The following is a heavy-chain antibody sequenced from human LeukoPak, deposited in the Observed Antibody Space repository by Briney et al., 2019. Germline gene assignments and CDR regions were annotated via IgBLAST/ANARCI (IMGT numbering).Heavy chain of an antibody. D-gene: IGHD1-26*01. V-gene: IGHV1-2*02. J-gene: IGHJ4*02. Sequence: ASVKVSCKASGYTFTGYYMHWVRQAPGQGLEWAGWINPNSGATNYAQKFQDRVTMTRDTSITTAYMELRRLRSGDTAVYYCARTGVSGSYRIFDYWGQGTLVTVSS. CDR3: ARTGVSGSYRIFDY. CDR2: INPNSGAT. CDR1: GYTFTGYY.